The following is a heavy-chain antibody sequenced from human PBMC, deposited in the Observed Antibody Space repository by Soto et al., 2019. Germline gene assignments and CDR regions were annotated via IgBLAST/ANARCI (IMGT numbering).Heavy chain of an antibody. D-gene: IGHD3-22*01. V-gene: IGHV3-23*01. CDR1: GFTFSSYA. Sequence: GGSLRLSCAASGFTFSSYAMSWVRQAPGKGLEWVSAISGSGGSTYYADSVKGRSTISRDNSKNTLYLQMNSLRAEDTAVYYCAKDYDSSGYYYVNWFDPWGQGTLVTVSS. CDR2: ISGSGGST. J-gene: IGHJ5*02. CDR3: AKDYDSSGYYYVNWFDP.